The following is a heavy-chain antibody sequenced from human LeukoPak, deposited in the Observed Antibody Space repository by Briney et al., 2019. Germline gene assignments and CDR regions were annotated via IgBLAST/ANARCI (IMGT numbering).Heavy chain of an antibody. J-gene: IGHJ4*02. Sequence: SETLSLTCAVYGGSFSGYYWSWIRQPPGKGLEWIGEINHSGSTNYNPSLKSRVTISVDTSKNQFSLKLSSVTAADTAVYYCARSSGLRYFDWERWGQGTLVTVSS. D-gene: IGHD3-9*01. CDR2: INHSGST. CDR1: GGSFSGYY. CDR3: ARSSGLRYFDWER. V-gene: IGHV4-34*01.